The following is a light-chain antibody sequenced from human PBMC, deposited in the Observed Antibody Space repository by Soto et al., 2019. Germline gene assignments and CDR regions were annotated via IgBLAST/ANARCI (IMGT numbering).Light chain of an antibody. CDR1: QSISDW. Sequence: DIQMTQSPSTLSASVGDRVTITCRASQSISDWLAWFQQKPGKAPQVLIYDASTLESGVPSRFSGSGSGTEFTLTISSLQPEDSATYYCQQHNSSPWTFGQGTRVEIK. CDR2: DAS. V-gene: IGKV1-5*01. J-gene: IGKJ1*01. CDR3: QQHNSSPWT.